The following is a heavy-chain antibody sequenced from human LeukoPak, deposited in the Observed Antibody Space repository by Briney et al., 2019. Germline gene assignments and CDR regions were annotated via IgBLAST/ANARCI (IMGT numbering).Heavy chain of an antibody. J-gene: IGHJ4*02. D-gene: IGHD2-21*01. CDR2: IYYSGST. Sequence: SETLSLTCTVSGGSISSHYWTWIRQLPGKGLEWIGYIYYSGSTYYNPSLKSRVIISVDTSKNQFSLKLNSVTAADTAVYYCASRSPPGETGYFDYWGQGTLVTVSS. CDR1: GGSISSHY. CDR3: ASRSPPGETGYFDY. V-gene: IGHV4-59*06.